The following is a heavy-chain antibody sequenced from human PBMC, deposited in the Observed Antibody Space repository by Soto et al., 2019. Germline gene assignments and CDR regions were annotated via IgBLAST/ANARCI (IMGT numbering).Heavy chain of an antibody. CDR3: GRLEGLATISYYFDY. CDR2: VYYGGST. D-gene: IGHD3-9*01. Sequence: SETLSLTCTVSGGSVTSVNYYWSWIRQPPGKGLEWIGCVYYGGSTNYNPSLESRVTISVDTSKNQFSLKLMSLSAADTAVYYCGRLEGLATISYYFDYWGQGALVTVSS. J-gene: IGHJ4*02. V-gene: IGHV4-39*01. CDR1: GGSVTSVNYY.